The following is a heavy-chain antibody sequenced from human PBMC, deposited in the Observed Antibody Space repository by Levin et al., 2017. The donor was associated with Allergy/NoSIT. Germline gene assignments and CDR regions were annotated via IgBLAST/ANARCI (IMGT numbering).Heavy chain of an antibody. D-gene: IGHD1-26*01. CDR1: DGSISSYY. CDR2: IYYSGST. V-gene: IGHV4-59*01. J-gene: IGHJ3*01. CDR3: ARDQWALPMGAFDV. Sequence: SETLSLTCTVSDGSISSYYWSWIRQPPGKGLEWIGYIYYSGSTNYNPSLKSRVTISVDTSKNQFSLKLSSVTAADTAVYYCARDQWALPMGAFDVWGQGTMVAVSS.